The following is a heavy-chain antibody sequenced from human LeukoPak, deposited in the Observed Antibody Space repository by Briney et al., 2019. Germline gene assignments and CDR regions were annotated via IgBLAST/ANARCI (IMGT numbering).Heavy chain of an antibody. Sequence: GRSLRLSCAASGFAFSSYTIHWVRQAPGKGLEWVAGISYDGGNKYYADSVKGRFTISRDNSKNTLYLQMNSLRAEDTAVYYCARYNSDTAAAYDYWGQGTLVTVSS. CDR1: GFAFSSYT. CDR2: ISYDGGNK. D-gene: IGHD6-13*01. CDR3: ARYNSDTAAAYDY. J-gene: IGHJ4*02. V-gene: IGHV3-30-3*01.